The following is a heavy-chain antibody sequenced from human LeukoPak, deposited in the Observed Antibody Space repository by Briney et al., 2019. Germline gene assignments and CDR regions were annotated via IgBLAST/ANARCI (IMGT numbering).Heavy chain of an antibody. Sequence: PGGSLRLSCAASGFTFNTYTMNWVRQAPGKGLEWVSYISGSSGIIDYADSVRGRFTISRDNAKNSLYLQMNSLRAEDTAVYYCASSRGGWIYFDYWGQGTLVTVSS. D-gene: IGHD6-19*01. CDR2: ISGSSGII. CDR1: GFTFNTYT. J-gene: IGHJ4*02. CDR3: ASSRGGWIYFDY. V-gene: IGHV3-48*01.